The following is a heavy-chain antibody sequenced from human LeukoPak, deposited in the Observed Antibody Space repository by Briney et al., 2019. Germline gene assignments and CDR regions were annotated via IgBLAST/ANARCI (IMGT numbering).Heavy chain of an antibody. D-gene: IGHD3-22*01. CDR2: INPNGGTA. Sequence: ASVKVSCKTSGYTFTRNWMHWVRQAPGQGLEWMGIINPNGGTAIYAPKFQGRVTVTRDTSSNTVYMELSSLRSDDTAVYYCARDRNGGWYYYDSSGYYSDYWGQGTLVTVSS. CDR3: ARDRNGGWYYYDSSGYYSDY. J-gene: IGHJ4*02. CDR1: GYTFTRNW. V-gene: IGHV1-46*01.